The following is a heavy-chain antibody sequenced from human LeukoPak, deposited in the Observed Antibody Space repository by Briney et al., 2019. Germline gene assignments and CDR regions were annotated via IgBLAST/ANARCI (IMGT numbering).Heavy chain of an antibody. D-gene: IGHD4-23*01. J-gene: IGHJ4*02. CDR3: TTTNVGNSPRDY. Sequence: ASVKVSCKASGYTFNDNYMHWVQQAPGKGLEWMGFVDPKDGETVYAENFQGRVTLTADTSTDTAYMELSSLRSGDTAIYYCTTTNVGNSPRDYWGQGSLVTVSS. CDR1: GYTFNDNY. CDR2: VDPKDGET. V-gene: IGHV1-69-2*01.